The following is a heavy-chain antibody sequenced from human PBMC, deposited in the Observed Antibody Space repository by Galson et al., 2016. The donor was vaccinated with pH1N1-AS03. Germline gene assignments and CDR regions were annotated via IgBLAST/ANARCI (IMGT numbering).Heavy chain of an antibody. D-gene: IGHD3-3*01. Sequence: SVKVSCKASGYTFTAYYMHWVRQAPGQGLEWMGWINADSGDTNYAPTFRGRVTLTRDTSTSTAYMELSTLRSDDTAVYYCAKDDNYDFRVGYFGPDFWGQGTLITVSS. CDR2: INADSGDT. V-gene: IGHV1-2*02. J-gene: IGHJ4*02. CDR3: AKDDNYDFRVGYFGPDF. CDR1: GYTFTAYY.